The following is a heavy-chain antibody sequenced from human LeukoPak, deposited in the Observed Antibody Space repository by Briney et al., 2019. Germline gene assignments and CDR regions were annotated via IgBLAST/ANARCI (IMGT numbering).Heavy chain of an antibody. J-gene: IGHJ4*02. V-gene: IGHV1-46*01. CDR3: ARSALDTSGSYYNPQPFEY. CDR1: GYTFTSYY. Sequence: ASVKVSCKASGYTFTSYYMHWVRQAPGQGLEWMGIINPSGGSTSYAQKFQGRVTMTRDTSTSTVYMELSSLRSEDTAVCYCARSALDTSGSYYNPQPFEYWGQGNLVTVSS. CDR2: INPSGGST. D-gene: IGHD3-10*01.